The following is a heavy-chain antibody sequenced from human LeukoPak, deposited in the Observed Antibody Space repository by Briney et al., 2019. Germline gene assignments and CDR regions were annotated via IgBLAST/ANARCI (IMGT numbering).Heavy chain of an antibody. D-gene: IGHD1-26*01. CDR2: IIPIFGTA. V-gene: IGHV1-69*13. CDR3: ATSIVGATPYYFDY. Sequence: SVTVSCKASGGTFSSYAISWVRQAPGQGLEWMGGIIPIFGTANYAQKFQGRVTITADESTSTAYMELSSLRSEDTAVYYCATSIVGATPYYFDYWGQGTLVTVSS. J-gene: IGHJ4*02. CDR1: GGTFSSYA.